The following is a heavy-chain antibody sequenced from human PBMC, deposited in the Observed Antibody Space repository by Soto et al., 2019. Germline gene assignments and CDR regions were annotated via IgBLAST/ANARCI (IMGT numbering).Heavy chain of an antibody. J-gene: IGHJ5*02. CDR1: GGSISSYY. D-gene: IGHD1-26*01. CDR3: ARARGWDGSELRGWFDP. Sequence: SETLSLTCTVSGGSISSYYWSWIRQPPGKGLEWIGYIYYSGSTNYNPSLKSRVTISVDTSKNQFSLKLSSVTAADTAVYYCARARGWDGSELRGWFDPWGQGTLVTVSS. CDR2: IYYSGST. V-gene: IGHV4-59*01.